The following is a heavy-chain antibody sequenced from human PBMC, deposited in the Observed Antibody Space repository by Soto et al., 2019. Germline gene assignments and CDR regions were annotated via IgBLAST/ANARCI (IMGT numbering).Heavy chain of an antibody. D-gene: IGHD6-13*01. V-gene: IGHV1-3*01. Sequence: ASVKVSCKASGYTFTSYAMHWVRQAPGQRLEWMGWINAGNGNTKYSQKFQGRVTITRDTSASTAYMELSSLRSEDTAVYYCARLGDIAAAGNYYYGMDVWGQGTTVTVSS. CDR1: GYTFTSYA. CDR3: ARLGDIAAAGNYYYGMDV. CDR2: INAGNGNT. J-gene: IGHJ6*02.